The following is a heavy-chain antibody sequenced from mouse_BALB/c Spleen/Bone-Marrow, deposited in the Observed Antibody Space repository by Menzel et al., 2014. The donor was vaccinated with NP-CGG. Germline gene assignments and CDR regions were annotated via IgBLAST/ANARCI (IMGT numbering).Heavy chain of an antibody. CDR3: TRWGWSFDY. D-gene: IGHD2-3*01. V-gene: IGHV1-9*01. CDR1: GYTFSSYW. J-gene: IGHJ2*01. CDR2: ILPGSGSS. Sequence: QVQLQQSGAELMKPGASVKISCKATGYTFSSYWIEWVKQRPGHGLEWIGEILPGSGSSNYNEKFKGKATITADTFSNTAYMQLSSLTSEDSAVYYCTRWGWSFDYWGQGTTLTVSS.